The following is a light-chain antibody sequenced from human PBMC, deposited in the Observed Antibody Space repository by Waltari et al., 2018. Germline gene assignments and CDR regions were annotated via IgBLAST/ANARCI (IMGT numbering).Light chain of an antibody. Sequence: QSVLTQPPSVSAAPGQKVTISCSGSSSHIGKYLLSWYHQLPGATPKLLIYDNYKRPSGIPDRFSASKSGTSATLDITGLQIGDEADYYCATWDNSLTAVVFGGGTKLTVL. CDR3: ATWDNSLTAVV. CDR2: DNY. V-gene: IGLV1-51*01. CDR1: SSHIGKYL. J-gene: IGLJ2*01.